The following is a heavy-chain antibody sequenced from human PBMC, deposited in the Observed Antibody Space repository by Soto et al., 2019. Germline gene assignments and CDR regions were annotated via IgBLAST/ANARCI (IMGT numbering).Heavy chain of an antibody. CDR2: IYYSGST. CDR1: GGSISSYY. J-gene: IGHJ5*02. V-gene: IGHV4-59*08. CDR3: ASRYSSSWHNWFDP. Sequence: ETLSLTCTVSGGSISSYYWSWIRQPPGKGLEWIGYIYYSGSTNYNPSLKSRVTISVDTSKNQFSLKLSSVTAADTAVYYCASRYSSSWHNWFDPWGQGTLVTVSS. D-gene: IGHD6-13*01.